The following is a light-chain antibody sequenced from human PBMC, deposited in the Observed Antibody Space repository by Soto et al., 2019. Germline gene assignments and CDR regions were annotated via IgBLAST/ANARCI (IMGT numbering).Light chain of an antibody. CDR3: QQYNKWPSA. V-gene: IGKV3-15*01. J-gene: IGKJ1*01. CDR1: QSVSSN. Sequence: EIVMTQSPATLSVSPGESATLSCRASQSVSSNLAWYQQKPGQAPRLLIYGASTRATGIPARFSGSGSGTEFTLTISSLQSEDFAVYYCQQYNKWPSAFGQGTKVEIK. CDR2: GAS.